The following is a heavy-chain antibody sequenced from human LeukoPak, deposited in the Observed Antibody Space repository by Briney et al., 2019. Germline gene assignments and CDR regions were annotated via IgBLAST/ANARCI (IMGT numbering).Heavy chain of an antibody. J-gene: IGHJ4*02. V-gene: IGHV3-7*03. CDR3: ARAVTSTEGY. Sequence: GGSLRLSCAASGFTFSGYWMSWVRQAPGKGLEWVASINEDGSGKHYVDSVKGRFTISRDNAQKSVYLEMNSLRAEDTAVYYCARAVTSTEGYWGQGTLVTVSS. CDR1: GFTFSGYW. D-gene: IGHD4-17*01. CDR2: INEDGSGK.